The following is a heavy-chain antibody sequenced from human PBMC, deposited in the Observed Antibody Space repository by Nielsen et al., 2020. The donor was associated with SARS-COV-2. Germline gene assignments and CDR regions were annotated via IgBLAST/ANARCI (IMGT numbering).Heavy chain of an antibody. J-gene: IGHJ4*02. D-gene: IGHD3-22*01. CDR3: AREWDDYESSAYDF. CDR1: GYTFTSYY. CDR2: INPSGGST. Sequence: ASVKVSCKASGYTFTSYYMHWVRQAPGQGLEWMGIINPSGGSTSYAQKFQGRVTMTRDTSTSTVYMELSGLRPDDTATYYCAREWDDYESSAYDFWGQGTLVTVSP. V-gene: IGHV1-46*01.